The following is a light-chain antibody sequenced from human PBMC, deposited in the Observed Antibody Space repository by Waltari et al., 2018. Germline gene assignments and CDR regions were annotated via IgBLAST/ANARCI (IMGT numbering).Light chain of an antibody. CDR1: ESISSQ. J-gene: IGKJ2*01. V-gene: IGKV3-11*01. CDR3: QQRSHWPMYT. Sequence: EIVLTQSPATLSLSPGDRATLSCRASESISSQLAWYQQKPGHAPRILIYDTSNRAAGIPARFSGSGSGTDFSLTISSLEPEDFVVYYCQQRSHWPMYTFGQGTKLEIK. CDR2: DTS.